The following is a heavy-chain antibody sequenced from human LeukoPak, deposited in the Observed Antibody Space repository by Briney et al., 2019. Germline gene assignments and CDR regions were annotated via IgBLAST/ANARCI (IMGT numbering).Heavy chain of an antibody. D-gene: IGHD2-8*01. V-gene: IGHV3-74*01. CDR3: AREWCMDV. J-gene: IGHJ6*02. CDR2: IKSDGTTT. Sequence: GGSLRLSCAASGFTFSNYGMQWVRQVSGKGLVWVSRIKSDGTTTGHADFVKGRFTISRDNAKNTLYLQMNSLRAEDTAVYYCAREWCMDVWGQGTTVTVCS. CDR1: GFTFSNYG.